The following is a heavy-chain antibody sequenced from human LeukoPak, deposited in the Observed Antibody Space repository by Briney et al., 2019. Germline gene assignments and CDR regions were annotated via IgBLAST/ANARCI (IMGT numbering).Heavy chain of an antibody. CDR1: GFTFSGSA. J-gene: IGHJ4*02. CDR3: TRHGSETGFDY. D-gene: IGHD3-10*01. CDR2: IRSKANSYAT. Sequence: GGSLRLSCAASGFTFSGSATHWVRQASGKGLEWVGRIRSKANSYATAYAASVKGRFTISRDDSKNTAYPQMNSLKTEDTAVYYCTRHGSETGFDYWGQGTLVTVSS. V-gene: IGHV3-73*01.